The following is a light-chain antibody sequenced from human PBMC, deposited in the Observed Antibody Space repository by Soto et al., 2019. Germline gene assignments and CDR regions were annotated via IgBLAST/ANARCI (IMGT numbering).Light chain of an antibody. CDR3: QQRGYWPVT. CDR2: DAS. CDR1: QSVSSY. Sequence: EIVLTQSPAILSMSPGERATLSCRASQSVSSYFALYQQKPGQAPRLLIYDASNRATGVPARFSGSGSGPDFTPTISSLKPEDFAVYDCQQRGYWPVTFGQGTKVEIK. V-gene: IGKV3-11*01. J-gene: IGKJ1*01.